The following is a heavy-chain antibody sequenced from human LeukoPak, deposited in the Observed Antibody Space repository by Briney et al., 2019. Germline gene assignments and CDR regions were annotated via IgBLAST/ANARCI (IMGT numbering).Heavy chain of an antibody. Sequence: SETLSLTCTVSGGSISYYYWGWIRQPPGKGLEWIGYIYYSGSTNYHPSLKSRVTISVDTSKNQFSLNLSSVTAADTAVYYCARADYYYDSSCYTYLFDYWGPGTLVTVSS. CDR1: GGSISYYY. V-gene: IGHV4-59*01. CDR2: IYYSGST. J-gene: IGHJ4*02. D-gene: IGHD3-22*01. CDR3: ARADYYYDSSCYTYLFDY.